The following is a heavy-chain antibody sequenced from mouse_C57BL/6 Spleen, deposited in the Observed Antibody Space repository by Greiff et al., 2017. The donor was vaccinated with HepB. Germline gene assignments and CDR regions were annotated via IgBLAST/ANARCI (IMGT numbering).Heavy chain of an antibody. CDR3: ARKDGYWDFDY. Sequence: VQRVESGAELARPGASVKLSCKASGYTFTSYGISWVKQRTGQGLEWIGEIYPRSGNTYYNEKFKGKATLTADKSSSTAYMELRSLTSEDSAVYFCARKDGYWDFDYWGQGTTLTVSS. CDR1: GYTFTSYG. J-gene: IGHJ2*01. CDR2: IYPRSGNT. D-gene: IGHD2-3*01. V-gene: IGHV1-81*01.